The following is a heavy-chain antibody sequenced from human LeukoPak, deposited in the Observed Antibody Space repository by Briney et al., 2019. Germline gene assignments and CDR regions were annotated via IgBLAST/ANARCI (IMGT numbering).Heavy chain of an antibody. CDR3: ARDDCSGGSCYWNY. D-gene: IGHD2-15*01. V-gene: IGHV4-59*01. Sequence: SETLSLTCTVSGGSISSYYWSWIRQPPGKGLEWIGYIYYSGSTNYNSSFKSRVTISIDTSKNQFSLKLSSVTAADTAVYYCARDDCSGGSCYWNYWGQGTLVTVSS. CDR2: IYYSGST. J-gene: IGHJ4*02. CDR1: GGSISSYY.